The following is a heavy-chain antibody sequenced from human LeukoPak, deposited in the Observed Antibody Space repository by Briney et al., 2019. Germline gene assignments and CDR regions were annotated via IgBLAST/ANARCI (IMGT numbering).Heavy chain of an antibody. J-gene: IGHJ6*03. Sequence: ASVKVSCKASGYTFTSYGISWVRQAPGQGLEWMGWISAYNGNTNYAQKLQGRVTMTTDTSTSTAYMELRSLRSDDTAVYYCARLYSGSLKAYMDVWGKGTTVTVSS. V-gene: IGHV1-18*01. CDR3: ARLYSGSLKAYMDV. CDR2: ISAYNGNT. D-gene: IGHD6-13*01. CDR1: GYTFTSYG.